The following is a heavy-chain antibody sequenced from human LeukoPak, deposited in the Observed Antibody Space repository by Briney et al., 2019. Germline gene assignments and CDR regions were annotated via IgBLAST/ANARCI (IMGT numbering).Heavy chain of an antibody. V-gene: IGHV4-4*07. Sequence: SETLSLTRTFSVGSISSYYWSCIRQPARKGLEWIGRIYTSGSTNYNPSLKSRVTMSVDTSKHQFSLKLSSVTAADTAVYYCARVGLRYSSGWILDYWGRGTLVTVSS. CDR2: IYTSGST. CDR3: ARVGLRYSSGWILDY. D-gene: IGHD6-19*01. J-gene: IGHJ4*02. CDR1: VGSISSYY.